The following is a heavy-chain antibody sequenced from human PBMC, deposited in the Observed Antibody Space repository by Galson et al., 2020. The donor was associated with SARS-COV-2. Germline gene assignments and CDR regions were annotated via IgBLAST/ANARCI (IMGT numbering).Heavy chain of an antibody. Sequence: SETLSLTCSVSGGSMSKYYWSWIRQSPGKGLEWIGNIYYSGGTKYNPSLKSRVSMSVDTSENQFSLKLNSVTAADTAVYYCARVGGNDGGTWFAPWGQGTLFTVSS. CDR1: GGSMSKYY. J-gene: IGHJ5*02. V-gene: IGHV4-59*01. CDR3: ARVGGNDGGTWFAP. D-gene: IGHD1-1*01. CDR2: IYYSGGT.